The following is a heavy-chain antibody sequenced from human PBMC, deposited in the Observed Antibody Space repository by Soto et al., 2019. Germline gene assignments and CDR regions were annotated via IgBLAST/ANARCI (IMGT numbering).Heavy chain of an antibody. J-gene: IGHJ4*02. V-gene: IGHV4-31*03. CDR3: ARGGITTFSALLDN. CDR1: GGSVSRGGYY. Sequence: QVQLQESGPGLVKTSETLSLTCTVSGGSVSRGGYYWSWIRQHPVKGLEWIGYIYYTGSTYYNPSLESRVTISISTSRKQLALKLTSVTAADTAVYYCARGGITTFSALLDNWGQGTLVTVSS. D-gene: IGHD1-26*01. CDR2: IYYTGST.